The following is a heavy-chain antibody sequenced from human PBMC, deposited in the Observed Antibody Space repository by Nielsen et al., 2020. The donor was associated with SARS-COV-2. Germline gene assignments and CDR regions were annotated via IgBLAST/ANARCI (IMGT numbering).Heavy chain of an antibody. Sequence: GVSLRLSCTASGFPFGDYAMSWFRQAPGKGLEWVGFIRTKAYGETTEYAASVKGRFTISRDDSKSVAYLQMNSLTTEDTAVYFCSRGGPYSYSATWYEYYYGMDVWGQGTTVTVSS. CDR3: SRGGPYSYSATWYEYYYGMDV. V-gene: IGHV3-49*03. CDR1: GFPFGDYA. CDR2: IRTKAYGETT. D-gene: IGHD2-15*01. J-gene: IGHJ6*02.